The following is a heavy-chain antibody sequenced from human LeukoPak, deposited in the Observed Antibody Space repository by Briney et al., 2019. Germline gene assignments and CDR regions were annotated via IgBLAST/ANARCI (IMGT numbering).Heavy chain of an antibody. V-gene: IGHV4-59*01. Sequence: SETLSLTCAVYGGSFSGYYWSWIRQPPGKGLEWIGYIYYSGSTNYNPSLKSRVTISVDTSKNQFSLKLSSVTAADTAVYYCARMAYDYVWGSYTYYFDYWGQGTLVTVSS. J-gene: IGHJ4*02. CDR2: IYYSGST. CDR1: GGSFSGYY. D-gene: IGHD3-16*01. CDR3: ARMAYDYVWGSYTYYFDY.